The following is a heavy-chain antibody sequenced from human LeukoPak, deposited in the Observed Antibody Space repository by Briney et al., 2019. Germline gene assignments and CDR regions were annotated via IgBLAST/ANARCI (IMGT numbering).Heavy chain of an antibody. CDR3: ARVSGFWSGYPNWFDP. V-gene: IGHV4-59*01. CDR1: GGSISSYY. CDR2: IYYSGST. J-gene: IGHJ5*02. Sequence: SETLSLTCTVSGGSISSYYWSWIRQPPGKGLEWIGYIYYSGSTNYNPSLKSRVTISVDTFKNQFSLKLSSVTAADTAVYYCARVSGFWSGYPNWFDPWGQGTLVTVSS. D-gene: IGHD3-3*01.